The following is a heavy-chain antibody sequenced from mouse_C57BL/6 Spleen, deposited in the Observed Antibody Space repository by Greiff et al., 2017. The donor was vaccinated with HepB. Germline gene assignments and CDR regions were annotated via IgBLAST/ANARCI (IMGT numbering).Heavy chain of an antibody. CDR2: IDPEDGDT. V-gene: IGHV14-1*01. CDR3: TITTVVARGYFDY. Sequence: VQLQQSGAELVRPGASVKLSCTASGFNIKDYYMHWVKQRPEQGLEWIGRIDPEDGDTEYAPKFQGKATMTADTSSNTAYLQLSSLTSEDTAVYYCTITTVVARGYFDYWGQGTTLTVSS. J-gene: IGHJ2*01. CDR1: GFNIKDYY. D-gene: IGHD1-1*01.